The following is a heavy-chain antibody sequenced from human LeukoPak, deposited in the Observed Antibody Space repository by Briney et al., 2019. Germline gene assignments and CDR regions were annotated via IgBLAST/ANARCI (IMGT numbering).Heavy chain of an antibody. V-gene: IGHV3-9*01. CDR2: ISWDGGSI. D-gene: IGHD3-22*01. Sequence: GGSLRLSCVASGFTFDDYAMHGVRPAPWRGREWVSGISWDGGSIGYADSVRGRVTISRDKAQNSLYLQMKSLRADDTAVYYCARDLLYYDSSGGDYWGQGTLVTVSS. CDR3: ARDLLYYDSSGGDY. J-gene: IGHJ4*02. CDR1: GFTFDDYA.